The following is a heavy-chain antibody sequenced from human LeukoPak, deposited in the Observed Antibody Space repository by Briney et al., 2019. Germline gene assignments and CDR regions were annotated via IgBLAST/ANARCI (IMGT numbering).Heavy chain of an antibody. Sequence: ASVKVSCKASGYTFTSYGISWVRQAPGQGLKWMGWISAYNAKTTYAHNLQGRFTMTTDTSTSTAYMELRSLTSDDTAVYYCARDGPGDSDYYYYYMDVWGKGTTVIVSS. J-gene: IGHJ6*03. CDR2: ISAYNAKT. D-gene: IGHD3-9*01. CDR1: GYTFTSYG. CDR3: ARDGPGDSDYYYYYMDV. V-gene: IGHV1-18*01.